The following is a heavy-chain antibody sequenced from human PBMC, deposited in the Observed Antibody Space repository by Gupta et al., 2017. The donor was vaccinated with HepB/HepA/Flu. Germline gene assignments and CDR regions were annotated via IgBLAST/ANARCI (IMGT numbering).Heavy chain of an antibody. V-gene: IGHV3-53*01. CDR3: ARVTPIVD. CDR1: GFTVGSNY. Sequence: EVQMVESGGGLIQPGGSLTLSCAASGFTVGSNYMSWVRQAPGKGLEWVSLMYSGGSTYYADSVKGRFTISRDNTKNTLYLQMNSLRPEDTAVYYCARVTPIVDWGQGTLVTVSS. J-gene: IGHJ4*02. D-gene: IGHD2-21*01. CDR2: MYSGGST.